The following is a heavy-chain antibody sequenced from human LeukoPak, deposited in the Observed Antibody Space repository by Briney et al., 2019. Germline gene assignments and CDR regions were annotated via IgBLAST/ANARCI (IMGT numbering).Heavy chain of an antibody. CDR2: IFQSGST. V-gene: IGHV4-30-2*01. D-gene: IGHD5-24*01. CDR3: ASSRGYNSGEFDY. Sequence: PSETLSLTCAVSGDSISSSYYSWSWIRQPPGKGLELIGYIFQSGSTFYNPSLKSRVTISVDRSKNQFSLRLTSVTAADTAVYYCASSRGYNSGEFDYWGQGTLVTVSS. CDR1: GDSISSSYYS. J-gene: IGHJ4*02.